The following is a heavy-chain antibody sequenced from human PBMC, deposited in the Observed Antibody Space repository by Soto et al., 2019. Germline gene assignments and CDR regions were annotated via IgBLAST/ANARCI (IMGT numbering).Heavy chain of an antibody. CDR2: IYTKERT. V-gene: IGHV4-4*07. J-gene: IGHJ5*02. D-gene: IGHD3-16*01. Sequence: SETLSLTCTVSGGSITNYYWSWIRQPAGKGLEWIGRIYTKERTNYNLSFRNRVTMSIDTSKNQFSLKLDAVTAADTAVYYCARDDYKDGGNNWFDPWGQGTLVTVSS. CDR3: ARDDYKDGGNNWFDP. CDR1: GGSITNYY.